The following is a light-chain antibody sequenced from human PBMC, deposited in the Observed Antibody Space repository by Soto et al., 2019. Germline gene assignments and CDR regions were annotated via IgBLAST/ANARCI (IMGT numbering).Light chain of an antibody. CDR1: QSVSSSY. V-gene: IGKV3-20*01. CDR2: GAS. J-gene: IGKJ1*01. CDR3: QQYGSSPLT. Sequence: EIVLTQSPGTLSLSPGERATLSCRASQSVSSSYLAWYQQKPGQAPRLLIYGASSRATGIPDRFSGSGSGTDFTLTISRLEPKDFAVYYCQQYGSSPLTFGQGTKVEIK.